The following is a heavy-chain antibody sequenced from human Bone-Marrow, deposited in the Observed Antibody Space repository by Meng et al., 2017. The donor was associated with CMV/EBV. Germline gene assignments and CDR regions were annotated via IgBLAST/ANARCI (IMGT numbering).Heavy chain of an antibody. J-gene: IGHJ5*02. CDR2: INPNSGGT. Sequence: KVLLDAPGYTFTDCYMRWGRQSPGQGLEWMGWINPNSGGTNYAQKFQGRATMTRDTSSSTAYMELTSLTSDDTAVYYCARVPINWFDPWGQGTLVTVSS. CDR1: GYTFTDCY. CDR3: ARVPINWFDP. V-gene: IGHV1-2*02.